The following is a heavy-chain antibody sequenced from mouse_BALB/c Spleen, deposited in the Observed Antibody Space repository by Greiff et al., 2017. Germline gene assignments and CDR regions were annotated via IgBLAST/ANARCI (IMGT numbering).Heavy chain of an antibody. J-gene: IGHJ3*01. CDR3: AREDYYGSSQFAY. Sequence: EVKLVESGGDLVKPGGSLKLSCAASGFTFSSYGMSWVRQTPDKRLEWVATISSGGSYTYYPDSVKGRFTISRDNAKNTLYLQMSSLKSEDTAMYYCAREDYYGSSQFAYWGQGTLVTVSA. CDR1: GFTFSSYG. V-gene: IGHV5-6*01. D-gene: IGHD1-1*01. CDR2: ISSGGSYT.